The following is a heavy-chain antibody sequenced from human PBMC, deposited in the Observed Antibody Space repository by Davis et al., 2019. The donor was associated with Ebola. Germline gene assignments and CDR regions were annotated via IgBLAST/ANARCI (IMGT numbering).Heavy chain of an antibody. CDR1: GFTFSSYG. CDR2: ISWNSNTI. CDR3: ARDVGVVPAAMTLDV. V-gene: IGHV3-48*04. D-gene: IGHD2-2*01. Sequence: GESLKISCAASGFTFSSYGMHWVRQAPGKGLEWVAGISWNSNTINYGDSVKGRFTISRDNAKNSLYLQMNSLRAEDTAVYYCARDVGVVPAAMTLDVWGPGTTVTVSS. J-gene: IGHJ6*02.